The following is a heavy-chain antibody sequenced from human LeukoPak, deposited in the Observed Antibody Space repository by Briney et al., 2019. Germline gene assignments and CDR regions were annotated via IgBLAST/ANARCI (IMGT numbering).Heavy chain of an antibody. CDR3: ARAGYSSGWYGLFDY. CDR1: GYSIGSGYY. CDR2: IYHSGST. V-gene: IGHV4-38-2*01. Sequence: SETLSLTCAVSGYSIGSGYYWGWIRQPPGKGLEWIGSIYHSGSTYYNPSLKSRVTISVDTSKNQFSLKLSSVTAADTAVYYCARAGYSSGWYGLFDYWGQGTLVTVSS. J-gene: IGHJ4*02. D-gene: IGHD6-19*01.